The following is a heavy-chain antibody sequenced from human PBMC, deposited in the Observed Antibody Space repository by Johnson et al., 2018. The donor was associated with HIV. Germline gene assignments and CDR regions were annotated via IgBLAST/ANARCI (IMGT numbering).Heavy chain of an antibody. Sequence: EVQLVESGGGLVQPGGSLRLSCAASGFTFSSYWMTWVRQAPGKGLEWVANIKQDGSEKYYVDSVKGRFTISRDNAKNSLYLQMNSLRAEDTAVYYCARAYYTFWSGYDAFDIWGQGTMVTVSS. D-gene: IGHD3-3*01. CDR1: GFTFSSYW. CDR3: ARAYYTFWSGYDAFDI. V-gene: IGHV3-7*04. CDR2: IKQDGSEK. J-gene: IGHJ3*02.